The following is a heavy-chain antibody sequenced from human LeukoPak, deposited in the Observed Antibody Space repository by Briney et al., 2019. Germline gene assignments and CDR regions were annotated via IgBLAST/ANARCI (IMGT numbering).Heavy chain of an antibody. Sequence: GGSLRLSCAASGFTFSSYAMSWVRQAPGKGLEWVSGISVSGVSTYYADSVKGRFTISRDNSKNTLYLQMNSLRAEDTAVYYCANLPAAIPFDYWGQGTLVTVSS. V-gene: IGHV3-23*01. CDR1: GFTFSSYA. J-gene: IGHJ4*02. CDR2: ISVSGVST. CDR3: ANLPAAIPFDY. D-gene: IGHD2-2*02.